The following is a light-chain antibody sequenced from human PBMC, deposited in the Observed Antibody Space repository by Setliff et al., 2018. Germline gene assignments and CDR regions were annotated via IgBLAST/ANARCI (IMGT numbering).Light chain of an antibody. CDR3: AAWDDSPLGYV. Sequence: QSALTQPPSASGSPGQSVTISCTGTSGDIDPYNYVSWYQQHPGKAPKLLIYEVSKRPSGVPDRFSGSKSGTSGSLAISGLQSEDEADYYCAAWDDSPLGYVFGTGTKVTVL. CDR1: SGDIDPYNY. J-gene: IGLJ1*01. CDR2: EVS. V-gene: IGLV2-8*01.